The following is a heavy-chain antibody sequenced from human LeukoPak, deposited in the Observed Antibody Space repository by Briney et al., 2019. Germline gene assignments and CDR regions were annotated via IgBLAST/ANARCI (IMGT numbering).Heavy chain of an antibody. CDR3: ARDPYYYDSSGYHGVY. J-gene: IGHJ4*02. CDR2: ISSSSSTI. Sequence: GGSLRLSCAASGFTFSSYWMSWVRQAPGKGLEWVSYISSSSSTIYYADSVKGRFTISRDNAKNSLYLQMNSLRAEDTAVYYCARDPYYYDSSGYHGVYWGQGTLVTVSS. V-gene: IGHV3-48*01. D-gene: IGHD3-22*01. CDR1: GFTFSSYW.